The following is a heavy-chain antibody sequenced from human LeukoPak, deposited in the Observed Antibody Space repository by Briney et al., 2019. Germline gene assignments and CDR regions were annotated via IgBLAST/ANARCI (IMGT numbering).Heavy chain of an antibody. CDR2: INPNSGGT. D-gene: IGHD3-16*01. CDR1: GYTFTGYY. Sequence: GASVKVSCKASGYTFTGYYMHWVRQAPGQGLEWMGWINPNSGGTNYAQKFQGRVTMTRDTSISTAYMELSRLRSDDTAVYYCARGYSGYDPLLIPLGLRLGELPGFDYWGQGTLVTVSS. J-gene: IGHJ4*02. CDR3: ARGYSGYDPLLIPLGLRLGELPGFDY. V-gene: IGHV1-2*02.